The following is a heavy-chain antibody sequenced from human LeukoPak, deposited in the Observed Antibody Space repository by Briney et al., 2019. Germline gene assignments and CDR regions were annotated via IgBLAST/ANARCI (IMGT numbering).Heavy chain of an antibody. CDR1: GGTFSSYA. J-gene: IGHJ6*03. CDR2: IIPIFGTA. CDR3: ARDMCSGGSCYLYYYYYMDV. D-gene: IGHD2-15*01. Sequence: SVKVSCKASGGTFSSYAISWVRQAPGQGLEWTGRIIPIFGTANYAQKFQGRVTITTDESTSTAYMELSSLRSEDTAVYYCARDMCSGGSCYLYYYYYMDVWGKGTTVTVSS. V-gene: IGHV1-69*05.